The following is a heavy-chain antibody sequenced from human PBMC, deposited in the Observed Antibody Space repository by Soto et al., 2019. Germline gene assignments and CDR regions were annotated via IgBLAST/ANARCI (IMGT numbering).Heavy chain of an antibody. CDR1: GGSFSSNA. CDR2: IIPVYGKT. V-gene: IGHV1-69*01. J-gene: IGHJ3*02. Sequence: QAQLVQSGAEVKEPGSSVKVSCKASGGSFSSNAFSWVRQAPGQGLEWMGGIIPVYGKTDYAQQFQGRVTITADESTSTAYMELSSLRSEDTAVYYCAREAVAGLLGAFDIWGQGTMVTVSS. D-gene: IGHD6-19*01. CDR3: AREAVAGLLGAFDI.